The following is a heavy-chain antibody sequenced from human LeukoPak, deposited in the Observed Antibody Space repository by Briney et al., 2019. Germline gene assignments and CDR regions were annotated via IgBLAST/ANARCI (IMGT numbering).Heavy chain of an antibody. Sequence: GSLRLSCAASGFTFSSYGMHWVRQAPGKGLEWVAVIWYDGSNKYYADSVKGRFTISRDNSKNTLYLQMSSLRAEDTAVYYCARAPSGYDIYDAFDIWGQGTMVTVSS. V-gene: IGHV3-33*01. J-gene: IGHJ3*02. D-gene: IGHD5-12*01. CDR2: IWYDGSNK. CDR3: ARAPSGYDIYDAFDI. CDR1: GFTFSSYG.